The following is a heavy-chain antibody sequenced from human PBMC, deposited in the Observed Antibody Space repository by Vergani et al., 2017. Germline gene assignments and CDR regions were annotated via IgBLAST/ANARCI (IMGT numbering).Heavy chain of an antibody. CDR3: ARMEIVVVAATPYYYYGMDV. J-gene: IGHJ6*02. Sequence: QVQLVQSGAEVKKPGSSVKVSCKASGGTFSSYTISWVRQAPGQGLEWMGRIIPILGIANYAQTCQGRVTITADKSTSTAYMELSSLRSEDTAVYYCARMEIVVVAATPYYYYGMDVWGQGTTVTVSS. CDR2: IIPILGIA. V-gene: IGHV1-69*02. CDR1: GGTFSSYT. D-gene: IGHD2-15*01.